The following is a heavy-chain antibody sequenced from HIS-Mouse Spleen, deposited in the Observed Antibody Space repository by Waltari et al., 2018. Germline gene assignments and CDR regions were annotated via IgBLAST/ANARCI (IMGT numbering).Heavy chain of an antibody. V-gene: IGHV4-39*07. D-gene: IGHD6-13*01. CDR3: AREIPYSSSWYDWYFDL. CDR1: GGSLSSSSYY. CDR2: IYYSGST. Sequence: QLQLQESGPGLVKPSETLSLPCTVSGGSLSSSSYYRGWIRQPPGKGLEWIGSIYYSGSTYYNPSLKSRVTISVDTSKNQFSLKLSSVTAADTAVYYCAREIPYSSSWYDWYFDLWGRGTLVTVSS. J-gene: IGHJ2*01.